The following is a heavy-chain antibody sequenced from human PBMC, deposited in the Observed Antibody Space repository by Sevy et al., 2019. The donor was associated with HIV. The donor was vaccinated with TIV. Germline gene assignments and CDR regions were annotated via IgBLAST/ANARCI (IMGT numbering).Heavy chain of an antibody. J-gene: IGHJ1*01. D-gene: IGHD3-22*01. CDR3: AREAARNYYDSRGYLR. V-gene: IGHV4-4*02. Sequence: GSLRLSCAASGFAISTYWVTWVRQAPGKGLEWIGEINHSGSTNYNPSLKSRVTISVDTSKNQFSLKLSSVTAADTAVYYCAREAARNYYDSRGYLRWGQGTLVTVSS. CDR2: INHSGST. CDR1: GFAISTYW.